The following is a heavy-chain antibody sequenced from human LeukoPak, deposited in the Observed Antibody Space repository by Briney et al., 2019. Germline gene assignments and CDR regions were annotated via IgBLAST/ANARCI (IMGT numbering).Heavy chain of an antibody. Sequence: PGGSLRLSCAASGFTFSSYSMNSVRQAPGKGLEWVSYISSSGSTIYYADSVKGRFTISRDNAKNSLYLQMNSLRAENTAVYYCARGLHSSGWYVGWRPYYFDYWGQGTLVTVSS. CDR3: ARGLHSSGWYVGWRPYYFDY. D-gene: IGHD6-19*01. CDR2: ISSSGSTI. V-gene: IGHV3-48*03. CDR1: GFTFSSYS. J-gene: IGHJ4*02.